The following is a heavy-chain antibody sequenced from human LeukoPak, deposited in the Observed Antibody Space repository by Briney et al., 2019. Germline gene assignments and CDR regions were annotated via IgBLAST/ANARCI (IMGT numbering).Heavy chain of an antibody. J-gene: IGHJ4*02. D-gene: IGHD6-19*01. V-gene: IGHV3-33*01. CDR3: ARDRKAVAADY. CDR1: GFTFSSYG. CDR2: IWYDGSNK. Sequence: GRSLRLSCAASGFTFSSYGMHWVRQAPGKGLEWVAVIWYDGSNKYYADSVKGRFTISRDNSKNTLYLQMNSLRAEDTAVYYCARDRKAVAADYWGQGTLVTVSS.